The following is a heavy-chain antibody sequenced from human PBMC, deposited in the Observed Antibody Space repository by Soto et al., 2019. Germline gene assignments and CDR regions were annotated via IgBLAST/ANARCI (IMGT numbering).Heavy chain of an antibody. J-gene: IGHJ5*02. CDR2: IYYSEST. V-gene: IGHV4-31*01. Sequence: PSETLSLTCTFHGGSIGNAGSYWRCIGQHPGKGLEWIGYIYYSESTYYKPSLNSPVTILVDTSKNQYSLKLSSVTASDTAVYYCASDKNAGASAIRHKSFALLCEGTLGTVSS. CDR3: ASDKNAGASAIRHKSFAL. D-gene: IGHD2-2*02. CDR1: GGSIGNAGSY.